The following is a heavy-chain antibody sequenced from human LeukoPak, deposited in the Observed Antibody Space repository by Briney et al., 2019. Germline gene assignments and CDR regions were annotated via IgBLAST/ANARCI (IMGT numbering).Heavy chain of an antibody. CDR3: ARESPGWAFDY. D-gene: IGHD6-19*01. V-gene: IGHV4-59*01. CDR1: GGSLSSYY. CDR2: IYYSGST. J-gene: IGHJ4*02. Sequence: SETLSLTCTVSGGSLSSYYWSWIRQPPGKGLEWIGYIYYSGSTNYNSSLKSRVTISVDTSKNQFSLKLSSVTAADTAVYYCARESPGWAFDYWGQGTLVTVSS.